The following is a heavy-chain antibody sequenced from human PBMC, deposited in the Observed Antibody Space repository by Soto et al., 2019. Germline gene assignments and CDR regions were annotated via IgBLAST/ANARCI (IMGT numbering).Heavy chain of an antibody. CDR1: GLTFSIYG. CDR2: LSGSGDST. D-gene: IGHD2-8*02. Sequence: GGSLRLSCAASGLTFSIYGMSWVRQAPGRGLEWVSALSGSGDSTYYADSVKGRFTISRDNSKNTLYLQMNSLRAEDAAVYYCAKDSPILTVWGQGTTVTVSS. CDR3: AKDSPILTV. J-gene: IGHJ6*02. V-gene: IGHV3-23*01.